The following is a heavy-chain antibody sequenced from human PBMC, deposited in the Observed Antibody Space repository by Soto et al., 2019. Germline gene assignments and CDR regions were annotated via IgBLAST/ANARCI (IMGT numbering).Heavy chain of an antibody. J-gene: IGHJ6*01. CDR1: GGSISSYY. Sequence: ETLSLTCTVSGGSISSYYGGWIRQPPGKGQEGVGYIDYSGSTSYNPSLKRRVTISVDTSKNQFSLKLSSVTGADTAVYYCARGDPGGYNWNYLRSFPQSYYYGMDVWGQGTTVTVSS. CDR3: ARGDPGGYNWNYLRSFPQSYYYGMDV. V-gene: IGHV4-59*01. D-gene: IGHD1-7*01. CDR2: IDYSGST.